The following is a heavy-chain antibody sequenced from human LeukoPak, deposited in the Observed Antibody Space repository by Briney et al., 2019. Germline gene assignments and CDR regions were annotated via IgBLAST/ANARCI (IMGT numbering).Heavy chain of an antibody. CDR3: ARGPLYSYGSGNYYNGLFDY. J-gene: IGHJ4*02. D-gene: IGHD3-10*01. CDR2: INTDGSST. Sequence: GESLKISCAASGFTFSDYWMHWVRQAPGKGLVWVSRINTDGSSTNYADSVKGRFTISRDNAKNTLYLQMNSPTAEDTAVYHCARGPLYSYGSGNYYNGLFDYWGQGTLVTVSS. V-gene: IGHV3-74*01. CDR1: GFTFSDYW.